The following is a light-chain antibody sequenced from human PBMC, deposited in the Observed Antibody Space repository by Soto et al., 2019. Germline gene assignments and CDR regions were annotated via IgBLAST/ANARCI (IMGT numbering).Light chain of an antibody. J-gene: IGKJ5*01. Sequence: EIVLTQSPGTLSLSPWERATLSCRASQSVSSTHLAWYQQKPGQAPRLLIYGPSSRATGIPDRFSGGGSGTDFTLTISRLEPEDFAVYYCQQYGSSLSITFGQGTRLEIK. V-gene: IGKV3-20*01. CDR3: QQYGSSLSIT. CDR2: GPS. CDR1: QSVSSTH.